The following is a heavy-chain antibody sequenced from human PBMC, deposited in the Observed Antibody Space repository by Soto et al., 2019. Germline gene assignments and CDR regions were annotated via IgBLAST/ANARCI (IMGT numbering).Heavy chain of an antibody. CDR3: ARDEGAHTYYDFWSGYSFDY. D-gene: IGHD3-3*01. V-gene: IGHV1-69*06. Sequence: QVQLVQSGAEVKKPGSSVKVSCKASGGTFSSYAISWVRQAPGQGLEWMGGIIPIFGTANYAQKFQGRVTITADKSTSTAYMELGSLRSEDTAVYYCARDEGAHTYYDFWSGYSFDYWGQGTLVTVSS. J-gene: IGHJ4*02. CDR2: IIPIFGTA. CDR1: GGTFSSYA.